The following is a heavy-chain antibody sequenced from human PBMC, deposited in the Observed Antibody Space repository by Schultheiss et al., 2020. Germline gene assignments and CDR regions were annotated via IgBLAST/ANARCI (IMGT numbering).Heavy chain of an antibody. D-gene: IGHD3-10*01. V-gene: IGHV1-69*01. CDR2: IIPIFGTA. J-gene: IGHJ6*02. Sequence: FVKVSCKASGGTFSSYAISWVRQAPGQGLEWMGGIIPIFGTANYAQKFQGRVTITADESTSTAYMELSSLRSEDTAVYYCARDQGGTMVRGVIRYYYGMDVWGQGTTVTVSS. CDR3: ARDQGGTMVRGVIRYYYGMDV. CDR1: GGTFSSYA.